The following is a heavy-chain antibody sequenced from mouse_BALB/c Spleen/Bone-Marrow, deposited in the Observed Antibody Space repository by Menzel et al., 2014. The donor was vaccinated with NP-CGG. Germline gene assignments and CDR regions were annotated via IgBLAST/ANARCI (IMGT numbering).Heavy chain of an antibody. J-gene: IGHJ4*01. CDR1: GYAFSSSW. CDR2: IFPGDGDT. V-gene: IGHV1-82*01. CDR3: ARSDGYRAMDS. Sequence: VQLVESGPELVKPGASVKISCKASGYAFSSSWMNWVKQRPGQGLEWIGRIFPGDGDTYYNGKFKGKATLTADKSSSTAYMQLSSLTSVDSAVYFCARSDGYRAMDSWGQGTSVTVSS. D-gene: IGHD2-3*01.